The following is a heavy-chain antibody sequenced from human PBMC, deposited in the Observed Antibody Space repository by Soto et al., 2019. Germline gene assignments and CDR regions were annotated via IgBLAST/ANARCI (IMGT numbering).Heavy chain of an antibody. Sequence: ETLSLTCTVSGDSISSRSYYWGWIRQPPGEGLEWIGSIYYTGNAYYNPSLKSRVAVSVDTSKNQFSLKVTSVTATDTAVYYCARHKDTSSRYLLPDFWGQGTLVTVSS. CDR2: IYYTGNA. V-gene: IGHV4-39*01. CDR3: ARHKDTSSRYLLPDF. CDR1: GDSISSRSYY. D-gene: IGHD6-13*01. J-gene: IGHJ4*02.